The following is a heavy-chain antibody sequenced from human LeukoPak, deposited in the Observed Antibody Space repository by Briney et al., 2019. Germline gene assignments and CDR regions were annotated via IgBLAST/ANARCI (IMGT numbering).Heavy chain of an antibody. V-gene: IGHV4-30-2*01. CDR2: IYHSGST. D-gene: IGHD2-21*01. CDR1: GGSISSGGYY. Sequence: SQTLSLTCTVSGGSISSGGYYWSWIRQPPGKGLEWIGYIYHSGSTYYNPSLKSRVTISVDRSKNQFSLKLSSVTAADTAVYYCARAASYCGGDCRVGWFDPWGQGTLVTVSS. CDR3: ARAASYCGGDCRVGWFDP. J-gene: IGHJ5*02.